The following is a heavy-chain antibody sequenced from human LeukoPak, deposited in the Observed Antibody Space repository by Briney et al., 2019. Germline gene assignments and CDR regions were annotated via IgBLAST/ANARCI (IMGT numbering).Heavy chain of an antibody. CDR3: ARDPSYYYDSSGSH. Sequence: GGSLRLSCAASGFTFSSYSMNWVRQAPGKGLEWVSSISSSSSYIYYADSVKGRFTISRDNAKNSLYLQMNSLRAEDTAVYCCARDPSYYYDSSGSHWGQGTLVTVSS. J-gene: IGHJ4*02. V-gene: IGHV3-21*01. CDR2: ISSSSSYI. CDR1: GFTFSSYS. D-gene: IGHD3-22*01.